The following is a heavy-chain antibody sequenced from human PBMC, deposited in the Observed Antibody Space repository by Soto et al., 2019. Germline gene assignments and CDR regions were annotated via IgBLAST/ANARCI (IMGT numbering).Heavy chain of an antibody. CDR3: ARGDREDIAVVIGVRPGEYGVDV. V-gene: IGHV3-30-3*01. D-gene: IGHD2-15*01. J-gene: IGHJ6*02. CDR1: GFTFRNYA. Sequence: QVQLVESGGGVVQPGRSLRLSCAASGFTFRNYAMYWVRQAPGKGLECVAVISYDGGNKFYRDYVKGRFTISRDNSKNTLYLQINSLRYEDTAVYYCARGDREDIAVVIGVRPGEYGVDVWGQGTTVTVSS. CDR2: ISYDGGNK.